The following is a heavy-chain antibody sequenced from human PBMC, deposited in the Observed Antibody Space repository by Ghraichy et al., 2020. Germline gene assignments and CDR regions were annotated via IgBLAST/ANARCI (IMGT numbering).Heavy chain of an antibody. CDR3: AKSDCGSYGCKLIDS. CDR2: LSGSGEAT. Sequence: GESLNISCAASGFTFSNFVMMWVRQAPGKGLEWVSRLSGSGEATYYGDSVKGRFTISRDNAKNTLYLQMNSLRAGDTAVYYCAKSDCGSYGCKLIDSWGQGTLVTVSS. J-gene: IGHJ4*02. V-gene: IGHV3-23*01. CDR1: GFTFSNFV. D-gene: IGHD2-21*01.